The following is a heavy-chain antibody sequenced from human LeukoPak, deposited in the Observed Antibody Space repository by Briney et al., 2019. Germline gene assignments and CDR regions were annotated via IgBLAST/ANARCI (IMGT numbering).Heavy chain of an antibody. CDR1: GYTFTGYY. Sequence: ASVKVSCKASGYTFTGYYMHWVRQAPGQGLEWMGRINPNSGGTNYVQKFQGRATMTRDTSISTAYMELSSLRSEDTAVYYCVFAVVTARSQLDYWGQGTLVTVSS. D-gene: IGHD2-21*02. CDR3: VFAVVTARSQLDY. CDR2: INPNSGGT. V-gene: IGHV1-2*06. J-gene: IGHJ4*02.